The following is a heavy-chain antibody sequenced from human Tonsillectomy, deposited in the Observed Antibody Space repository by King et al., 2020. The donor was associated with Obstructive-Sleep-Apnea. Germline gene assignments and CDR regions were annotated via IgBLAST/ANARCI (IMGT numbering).Heavy chain of an antibody. J-gene: IGHJ3*02. CDR3: VAKKATTSFDI. CDR1: GFTLSWYA. CDR2: SGAET. D-gene: IGHD1-1*01. V-gene: IGHV3-23*04. Sequence: VQLVESGGALVQPGGSLRLSCTASGFTLSWYAVSWVRPAPGKGLEWVSGSGAETFYADSGRGRFTVSRDNSKNAVYLQMNNLRVEDTALYYCVAKKATTSFDIWGLGTMVTVSS.